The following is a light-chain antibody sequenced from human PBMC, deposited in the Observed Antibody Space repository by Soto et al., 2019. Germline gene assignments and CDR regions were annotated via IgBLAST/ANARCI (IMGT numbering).Light chain of an antibody. J-gene: IGKJ3*01. CDR2: DAS. CDR3: QQRSDWPVT. Sequence: EIVLTQSPATLYLSPGEKATLSCRASQSVRSSLAWYQQKPDQAPRLLIYDASNRATGIPARFSGSGSGTDFTLTISRLEPEDFAVYYCQQRSDWPVTFGPGTKVDSK. CDR1: QSVRSS. V-gene: IGKV3-11*01.